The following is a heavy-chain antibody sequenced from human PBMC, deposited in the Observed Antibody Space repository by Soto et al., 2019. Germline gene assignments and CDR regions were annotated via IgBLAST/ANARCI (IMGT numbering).Heavy chain of an antibody. CDR2: ISYDGSNK. D-gene: IGHD1-1*01. CDR1: GFTFSSYG. J-gene: IGHJ5*02. V-gene: IGHV3-30*18. Sequence: GGSLRLSCAASGFTFSSYGMHWVRQAPGKGLEWVAVISYDGSNKYYADSVKGRFTISRDNSKNTLYPQMNSLRAEDTAVYYCAKDRGKLEPLNWFDPWGQGTLVTVSS. CDR3: AKDRGKLEPLNWFDP.